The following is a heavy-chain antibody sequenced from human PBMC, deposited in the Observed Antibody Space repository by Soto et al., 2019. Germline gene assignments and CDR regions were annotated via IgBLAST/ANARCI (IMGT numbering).Heavy chain of an antibody. CDR2: IKQDGSEK. Sequence: AYLGIACEAYGLTCGSHWMSWVGQAPGQGLEWVANIKQDGSEKYYVDSVKGRFTISRDNAKNSLYLQMNSLRAEDTAVYYCARFYYDSSGYLPSPYYYYYGMDVWGQGT. V-gene: IGHV3-7*04. CDR3: ARFYYDSSGYLPSPYYYYYGMDV. CDR1: GLTCGSHW. J-gene: IGHJ6*02. D-gene: IGHD3-22*01.